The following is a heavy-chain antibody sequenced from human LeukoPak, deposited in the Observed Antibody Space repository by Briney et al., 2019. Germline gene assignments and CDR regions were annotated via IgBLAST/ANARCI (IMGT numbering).Heavy chain of an antibody. V-gene: IGHV4-59*08. D-gene: IGHD6-19*01. CDR3: ARIDRAVAGTIDY. CDR2: IYYSGST. Sequence: SETLSLTCTVSGGSISSYFRSWIRQPPGKGLEWIGYIYYSGSTNYNPSLKSRVTMSVDTSKNQFSLKRSSGTAADTPVYYCARIDRAVAGTIDYWGQGTLVTVSS. J-gene: IGHJ4*02. CDR1: GGSISSYF.